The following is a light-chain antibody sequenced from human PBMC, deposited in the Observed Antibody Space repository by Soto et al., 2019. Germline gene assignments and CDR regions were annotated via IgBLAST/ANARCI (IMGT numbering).Light chain of an antibody. Sequence: EIVLTQSPGPLSLSPGERATLSCRASQSVSSSYLAWYQQKPGQAHRLLIYGASSRATGIPDRFSGSGSGTDFTLTINRLELEDFAVYYCHQYGSSPYTFGQGTKLEI. CDR3: HQYGSSPYT. CDR2: GAS. CDR1: QSVSSSY. J-gene: IGKJ2*01. V-gene: IGKV3-20*01.